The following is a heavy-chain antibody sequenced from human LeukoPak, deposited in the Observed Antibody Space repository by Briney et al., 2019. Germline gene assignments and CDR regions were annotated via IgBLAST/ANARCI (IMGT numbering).Heavy chain of an antibody. CDR1: GGTFSSYA. V-gene: IGHV1-69*01. CDR2: IIPVFGTA. J-gene: IGHJ5*02. CDR3: ARVFVFDWSIDP. D-gene: IGHD3-9*01. Sequence: GASVKVSCKASGGTFSSYAISWVRQAPGQGLEWMGGIIPVFGTANYAQKFQGRVTITADESTSTAYMELSSLRSEDTAVYYCARVFVFDWSIDPWGQGTLVTVSS.